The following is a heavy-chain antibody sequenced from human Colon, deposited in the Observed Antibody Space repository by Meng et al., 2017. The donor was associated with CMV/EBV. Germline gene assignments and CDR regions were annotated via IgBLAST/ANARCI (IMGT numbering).Heavy chain of an antibody. CDR2: ISGSGSTT. J-gene: IGHJ4*02. Sequence: GESLKISCTASGFTFNNYALSWVRQPPGKGLQWVAAISGSGSTTYYADSVKGRFTISRDNSKNTVYLQMNSLRVEDTALYYCTKGLQYSYFWGVDSWGQGTLVTVSS. D-gene: IGHD3-3*01. CDR3: TKGLQYSYFWGVDS. CDR1: GFTFNNYA. V-gene: IGHV3-23*01.